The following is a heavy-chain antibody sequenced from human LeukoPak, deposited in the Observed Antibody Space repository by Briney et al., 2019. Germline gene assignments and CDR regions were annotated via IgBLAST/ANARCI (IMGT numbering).Heavy chain of an antibody. Sequence: SETLSLTCAVYGGSFSGYYWSWIRQPPGKGLEWIGEINHSGSTNYNPSPKSRVTISVDTSKNQFSLKLSSVTAADTAVYYCATRDIVVVPAAMRVRAFDIWGQGTMVTVSS. V-gene: IGHV4-34*01. CDR3: ATRDIVVVPAAMRVRAFDI. J-gene: IGHJ3*02. CDR2: INHSGST. CDR1: GGSFSGYY. D-gene: IGHD2-2*01.